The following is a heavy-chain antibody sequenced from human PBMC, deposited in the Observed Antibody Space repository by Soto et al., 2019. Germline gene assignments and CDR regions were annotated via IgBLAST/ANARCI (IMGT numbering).Heavy chain of an antibody. V-gene: IGHV6-1*01. CDR2: TYYRSKWYT. J-gene: IGHJ4*02. Sequence: SQTLSLTCGISGDSVSTNSAAWHWIRQSPSRGLEWLGRTYYRSKWYTDYAMSVKSRMTISPDTSKNQFSLQLNAVTPEDTAMYYCVRNNILGGMVLFDYWGRGTLVTVSS. CDR3: VRNNILGGMVLFDY. D-gene: IGHD1-26*01. CDR1: GDSVSTNSAA.